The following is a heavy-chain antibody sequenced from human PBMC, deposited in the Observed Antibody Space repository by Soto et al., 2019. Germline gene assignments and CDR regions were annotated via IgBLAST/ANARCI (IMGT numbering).Heavy chain of an antibody. V-gene: IGHV1-2*02. CDR3: ARDQGRAAELAKIDY. CDR2: INPNSGGT. CDR1: GYTFTGYY. Sequence: ASVKVSCKASGYTFTGYYMHWVRQAPGQGLEWMGWINPNSGGTNYAQKFQGRVTMTRDTSISTAYMELSRLRSDDTAVYYCARDQGRAAELAKIDYWGQGTVATVSS. J-gene: IGHJ4*02. D-gene: IGHD1-26*01.